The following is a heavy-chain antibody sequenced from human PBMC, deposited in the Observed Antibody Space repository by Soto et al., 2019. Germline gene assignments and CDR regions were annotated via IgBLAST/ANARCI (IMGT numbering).Heavy chain of an antibody. D-gene: IGHD2-15*01. V-gene: IGHV5-51*03. CDR2: IYPGDSET. CDR1: GYTFSSYW. J-gene: IGHJ4*02. CDR3: ARVRGCSDGTCYPFDY. Sequence: EVQLVQSGAEVTKPGESLRISCKGSGYTFSSYWIAWVRQMPGKGLEWVGIIYPGDSETRITPSFQGQVSISADKSINTAYLQWSSLWASDTAMYYCARVRGCSDGTCYPFDYCGQGTLVTVSS.